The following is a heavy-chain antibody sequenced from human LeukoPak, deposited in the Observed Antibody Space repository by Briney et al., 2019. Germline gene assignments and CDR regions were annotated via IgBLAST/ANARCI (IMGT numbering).Heavy chain of an antibody. CDR2: ISSSSSHI. CDR3: AREWGIAVIDY. J-gene: IGHJ4*02. V-gene: IGHV3-21*01. Sequence: GGSLRLSCAASGFTFSSYSMNWVRQAPGKGLEWVSSISSSSSHIYYADSVKGRFTISRDNAKNSLYLQMNSLRAEDTAVYYCAREWGIAVIDYWGQGTLVTVSS. D-gene: IGHD6-19*01. CDR1: GFTFSSYS.